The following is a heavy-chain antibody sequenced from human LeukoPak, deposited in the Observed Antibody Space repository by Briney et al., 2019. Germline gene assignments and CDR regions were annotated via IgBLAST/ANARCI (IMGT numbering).Heavy chain of an antibody. CDR3: AKLEIVVVITT. CDR2: IYSGGNT. V-gene: IGHV3-53*01. D-gene: IGHD3-22*01. J-gene: IGHJ4*02. CDR1: GGSISSYY. Sequence: ETLSLTCTVSGGSISSYYWSWIRQPPGKGLEWVSFIYSGGNTHYSDSVKGRFTISRDNSKNTLYLQMNSLRAEDTAVYYCAKLEIVVVITTWGQGTLVTVSS.